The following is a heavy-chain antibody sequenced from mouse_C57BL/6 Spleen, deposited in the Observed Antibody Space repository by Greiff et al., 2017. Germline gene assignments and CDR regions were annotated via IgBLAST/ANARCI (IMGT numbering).Heavy chain of an antibody. Sequence: VQLQQPGAELVMPGASVKLSCKASGYTFTSYWMHWVKQRPGQGLEWIGEIDPSDSYTNYNQKFKGKSTLTVDKSSSTAYMQLSSLTSEDSAVYYCARRGTTVVANYAMDYWGQGTSVTVSS. J-gene: IGHJ4*01. CDR3: ARRGTTVVANYAMDY. D-gene: IGHD1-1*01. V-gene: IGHV1-69*01. CDR2: IDPSDSYT. CDR1: GYTFTSYW.